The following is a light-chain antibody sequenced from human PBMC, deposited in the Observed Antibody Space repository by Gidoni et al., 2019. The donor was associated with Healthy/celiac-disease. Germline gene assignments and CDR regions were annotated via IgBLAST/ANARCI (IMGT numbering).Light chain of an antibody. CDR3: QQRSNWPPT. J-gene: IGKJ3*01. V-gene: IGKV3-11*01. CDR1: QSVSSY. Sequence: EIVLPQSPATLSLSPGERATLSCRASQSVSSYLAWYQQKPAQAPRLLIDDASNRATGIPPRFSGSGSGTDFTHTISSLEPEDFAVYYCQQRSNWPPTFGPGTKVDIK. CDR2: DAS.